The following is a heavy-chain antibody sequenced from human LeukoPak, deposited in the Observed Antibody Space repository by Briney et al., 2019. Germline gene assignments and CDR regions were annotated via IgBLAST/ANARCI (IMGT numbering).Heavy chain of an antibody. CDR2: IIPIFGTA. J-gene: IGHJ5*02. D-gene: IGHD1-1*01. Sequence: ASVKVSCKASGGTFSSYAISWVRQAPGQGLEWMGGIIPIFGTANYAQKFQGRATITADESTSTAYMELSSLRSEDTAVYYCARRPVTLTTGTTGDWFDPWGQGTLVTVSS. V-gene: IGHV1-69*13. CDR1: GGTFSSYA. CDR3: ARRPVTLTTGTTGDWFDP.